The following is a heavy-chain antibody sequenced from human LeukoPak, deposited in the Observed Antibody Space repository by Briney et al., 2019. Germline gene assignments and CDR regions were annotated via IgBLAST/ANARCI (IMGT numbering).Heavy chain of an antibody. Sequence: GGPLRLSCAASGFTFSSYGMHWVRQAPGKGLEWVAVISYDGSNKYYADSVKGRFTISRDNSKNTLYLQMNSLRAEDTAVYYCAKDKRLYYYDSSGYPLDYWGQGTLVTVSS. J-gene: IGHJ4*02. D-gene: IGHD3-22*01. CDR2: ISYDGSNK. CDR3: AKDKRLYYYDSSGYPLDY. V-gene: IGHV3-30*18. CDR1: GFTFSSYG.